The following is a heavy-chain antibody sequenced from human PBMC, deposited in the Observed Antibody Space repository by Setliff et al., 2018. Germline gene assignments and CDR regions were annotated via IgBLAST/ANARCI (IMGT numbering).Heavy chain of an antibody. V-gene: IGHV1-69*05. J-gene: IGHJ6*03. CDR3: AREGVDSRSSTDYRYYMDV. CDR2: TIPMFGTT. CDR1: GATFSSYG. D-gene: IGHD6-6*01. Sequence: GASVKVSCKASGATFSSYGISWVRQAPGQGLEWMGGTIPMFGTTNYAQKFQGRLTIITDESTSTAYMELSSLRSEDTAVYYCAREGVDSRSSTDYRYYMDVWGKGTTVTVSS.